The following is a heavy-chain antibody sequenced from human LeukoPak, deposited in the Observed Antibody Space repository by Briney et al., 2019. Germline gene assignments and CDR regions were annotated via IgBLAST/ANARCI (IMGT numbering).Heavy chain of an antibody. CDR3: ARKGFGALDI. CDR1: GFTFSSYA. CDR2: ISDLGAYT. J-gene: IGHJ3*02. V-gene: IGHV3-23*01. Sequence: GGSLRLSCAASGFTFSSYAMSWVRQAPGKGLEWVSDISDLGAYTNYLDSVKGRFIISRDNYRNILYLHMSSLRADDTALYYCARKGFGALDIWGQGTMVTVSS. D-gene: IGHD3-10*01.